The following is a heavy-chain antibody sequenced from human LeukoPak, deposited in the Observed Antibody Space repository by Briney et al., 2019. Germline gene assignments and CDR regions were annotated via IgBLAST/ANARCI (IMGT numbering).Heavy chain of an antibody. V-gene: IGHV4-34*01. J-gene: IGHJ4*02. CDR3: ASYYYGSGKIDY. CDR2: INHSGST. CDR1: GGSFSGYY. Sequence: PSETLSLTCAVYGGSFSGYYWSWIRQPPGKGLEWIGEINHSGSTNYNPSLKSRVTISVDTSKNQFSLKLSSVTAADTAVYYCASYYYGSGKIDYWGQGTLVTVSS. D-gene: IGHD3-10*01.